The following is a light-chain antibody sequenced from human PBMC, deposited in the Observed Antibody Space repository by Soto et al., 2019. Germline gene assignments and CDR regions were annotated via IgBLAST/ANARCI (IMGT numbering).Light chain of an antibody. CDR1: QSFSSN. Sequence: ELVMTQSPATLSVSPGERATLSCRASQSFSSNVAWYQQKPGQAPRLLIYGTSTRVTGIPARFSGSRSGTEFTLTISSLQSEDFAVYDCQQYYNWPLTFGGGTKVEIK. J-gene: IGKJ4*01. CDR2: GTS. V-gene: IGKV3-15*01. CDR3: QQYYNWPLT.